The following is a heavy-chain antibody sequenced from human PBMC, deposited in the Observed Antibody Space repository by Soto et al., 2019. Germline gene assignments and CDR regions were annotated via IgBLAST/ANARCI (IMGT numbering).Heavy chain of an antibody. CDR1: GGSISSSSYY. CDR3: ASKYYDYIWGSYPVQH. Sequence: SETLSLTCTVSGGSISSSSYYWGWIRQPPGKGLEWIGSIYYSGSTYYNPSLKSRVTISVDTSKNQFSLKLSSVTAADTAVYYCASKYYDYIWGSYPVQHWGQGTLVTVSS. J-gene: IGHJ1*01. CDR2: IYYSGST. D-gene: IGHD3-16*02. V-gene: IGHV4-39*01.